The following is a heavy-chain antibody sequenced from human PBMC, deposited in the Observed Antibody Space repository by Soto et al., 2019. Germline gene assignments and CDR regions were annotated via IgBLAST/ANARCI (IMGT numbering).Heavy chain of an antibody. CDR1: GGCISPSY. CDR2: LYYSGNN. D-gene: IGHD2-15*01. V-gene: IGHV4-59*01. J-gene: IGHJ4*02. Sequence: SETLSLTCTVSGGCISPSYWSWVRQPPGNGLEWIGYLYYSGNNNYNPSLKSRVTISVDASKNQVSLRRTSVTAEDTAVYYCARVGGVAARTFDYWGQGTVVPVSS. CDR3: ARVGGVAARTFDY.